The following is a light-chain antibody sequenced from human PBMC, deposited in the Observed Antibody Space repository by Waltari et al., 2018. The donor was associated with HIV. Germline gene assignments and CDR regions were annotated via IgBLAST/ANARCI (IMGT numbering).Light chain of an antibody. CDR3: AAWDDSLSGRYV. CDR1: SSNIGSNY. CDR2: RNN. V-gene: IGLV1-47*01. J-gene: IGLJ1*01. Sequence: QSVLTQPPSASGTSGQRVTISCSGSSSNIGSNYVCWYQQLPGTAPKLLIDRNNQRPSGVPDRFSGSKSGTSASLAISGLRSEDEADYYCAAWDDSLSGRYVFGTGTKVTVL.